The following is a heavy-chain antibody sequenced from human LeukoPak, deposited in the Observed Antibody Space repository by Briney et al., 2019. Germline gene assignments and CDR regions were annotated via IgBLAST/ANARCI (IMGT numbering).Heavy chain of an antibody. CDR2: IYYSGST. Sequence: SETLSLTCTVSGGSFSSYYWSWIRQPPGKGLEWIGYIYYSGSTDYNPSLKSRVTMSLDTSKNQFSLNLSSVTAPDTAVSSCASAVITFGVVVPKGFDCWGQGTLVTVSS. D-gene: IGHD3-16*01. V-gene: IGHV4-59*01. CDR1: GGSFSSYY. J-gene: IGHJ4*02. CDR3: ASAVITFGVVVPKGFDC.